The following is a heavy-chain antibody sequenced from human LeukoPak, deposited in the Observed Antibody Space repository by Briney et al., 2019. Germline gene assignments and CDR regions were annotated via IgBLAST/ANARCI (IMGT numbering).Heavy chain of an antibody. CDR2: INQDGSEK. D-gene: IGHD6-19*01. CDR1: GFTFSNYW. J-gene: IGHJ4*02. Sequence: GGSLRLSCAASGFTFSNYWMTWVRQAPGKGLEWVANINQDGSEKYYMDSVRGRFTISRDNAKSSLFLQMSSLRAEDTAVYYCAGAYSSGSKPFDDYWGQGSLVTVSS. V-gene: IGHV3-7*01. CDR3: AGAYSSGSKPFDDY.